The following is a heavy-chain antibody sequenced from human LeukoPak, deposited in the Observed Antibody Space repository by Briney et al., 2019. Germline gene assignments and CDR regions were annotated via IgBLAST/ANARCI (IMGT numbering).Heavy chain of an antibody. V-gene: IGHV3-23*01. CDR3: AKSRRCSSTSCYAEILDS. Sequence: PGGSLRLSCAASGFTFSSYAMSWVRQAPGKGLEWVSAISGSGGSTYYADSVKGRFTISRDNSKNTLYLQMNSLRAEDTAVYYSAKSRRCSSTSCYAEILDSGGQGPLAPVS. D-gene: IGHD2-2*01. CDR2: ISGSGGST. J-gene: IGHJ4*02. CDR1: GFTFSSYA.